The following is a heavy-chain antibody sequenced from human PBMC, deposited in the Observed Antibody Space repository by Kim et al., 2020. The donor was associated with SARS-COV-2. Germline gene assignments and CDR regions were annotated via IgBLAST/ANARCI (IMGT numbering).Heavy chain of an antibody. CDR1: GFTFSDYY. D-gene: IGHD4-17*01. CDR3: ARGFLTYGDYPPGPFWYFDL. J-gene: IGHJ2*01. Sequence: GGSLRLSCAGSGFTFSDYYMSWIRQAPGKGLEWVSYISRSSIYTNYADSVKGRFTISRDNAKNSLYLQMNSLRAEDTAVYYCARGFLTYGDYPPGPFWYFDLWGRGTLVTVSS. V-gene: IGHV3-11*05. CDR2: ISRSSIYT.